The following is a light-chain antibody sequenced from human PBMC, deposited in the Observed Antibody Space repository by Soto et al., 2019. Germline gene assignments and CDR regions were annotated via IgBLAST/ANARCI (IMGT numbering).Light chain of an antibody. CDR1: QSVSNNY. Sequence: EIVLTQSPGTLSLSPGERATLSCRASQSVSNNYLAWYQQNPGQAPRLLIYDASNRATGIPARFSGSGSGEGCVGKISPLAPDEFAVYFGQDFGRPQAFGGGTKVDIK. J-gene: IGKJ4*02. CDR3: QDFGRPQA. CDR2: DAS. V-gene: IGKV3-20*01.